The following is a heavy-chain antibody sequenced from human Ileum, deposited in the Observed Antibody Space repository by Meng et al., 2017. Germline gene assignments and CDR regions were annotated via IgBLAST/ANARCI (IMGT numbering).Heavy chain of an antibody. V-gene: IGHV4-61*01. CDR1: GGSVSSGSYY. CDR3: ARAETALDY. J-gene: IGHJ4*02. Sequence: QGHPQESGPGPVRPSETMSLTCTVSGGSVSSGSYYWNWIRQPPGKGPEWIAYIYYTGSTNYNPSLKSRVIISADTSKNQFSLKLSSVTAADTAVYYCARAETALDYWGQGTLVTVSS. D-gene: IGHD5-18*01. CDR2: IYYTGST.